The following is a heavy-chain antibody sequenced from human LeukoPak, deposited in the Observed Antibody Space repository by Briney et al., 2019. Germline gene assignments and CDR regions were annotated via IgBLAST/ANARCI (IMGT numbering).Heavy chain of an antibody. J-gene: IGHJ4*02. V-gene: IGHV3-21*01. Sequence: GGSLRLSCVVSGFSFSSHSMNWVRQAPGKGLEWVSFISDSSSYIYYAASVKGRFTFSRDNAKNSLFLQMNSLRAEDTAVYYCARDFRWNDVLDSWGQGTLVTVSS. D-gene: IGHD1-1*01. CDR1: GFSFSSHS. CDR3: ARDFRWNDVLDS. CDR2: ISDSSSYI.